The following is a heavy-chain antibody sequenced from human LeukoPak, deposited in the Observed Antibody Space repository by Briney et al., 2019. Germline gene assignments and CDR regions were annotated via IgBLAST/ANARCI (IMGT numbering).Heavy chain of an antibody. V-gene: IGHV3-74*01. CDR3: ARGTLVPAALWSFDI. D-gene: IGHD2-2*01. Sequence: GGSLRLSCAASGFTFDDYAMHWVRQAPGKGLVWVSRINSDGSSTSYADSVKGRFTISRDNAKNTLYLQMNSLRAEDTAVYYCARGTLVPAALWSFDIWGQGTMVTVSS. J-gene: IGHJ3*02. CDR1: GFTFDDYA. CDR2: INSDGSST.